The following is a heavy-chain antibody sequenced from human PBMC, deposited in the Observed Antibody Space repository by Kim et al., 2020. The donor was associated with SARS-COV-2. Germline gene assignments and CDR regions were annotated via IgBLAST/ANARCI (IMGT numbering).Heavy chain of an antibody. CDR2: ISYDGSNK. V-gene: IGHV3-30*18. D-gene: IGHD3-22*01. CDR3: AKDLHYYDSSGYYHYYYYYGMDV. J-gene: IGHJ6*02. CDR1: GFTFSSYG. Sequence: GGSLRLSCAASGFTFSSYGMHWVRQAPGKGLEWVAVISYDGSNKYYADSVTGRFTISRDNSKNTLYLQMNSLRAEDTAVYYCAKDLHYYDSSGYYHYYYYYGMDVWGQGTTVTVSS.